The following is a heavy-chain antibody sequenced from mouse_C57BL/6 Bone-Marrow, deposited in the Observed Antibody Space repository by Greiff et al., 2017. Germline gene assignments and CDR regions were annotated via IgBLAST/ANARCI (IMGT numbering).Heavy chain of an antibody. CDR1: GFNIKNTY. Sequence: EVQLQQSVAELVRPGASVKLSCTASGFNIKNTYMHWVKQRHEQGLEWIGRIDPANGNTKYAPKIQGKATITADTSSNTAYLRLSSRTSEDTAIYYCARERGYFTCPYFDYWGQGTTLTVSS. D-gene: IGHD2-14*01. V-gene: IGHV14-3*01. J-gene: IGHJ2*01. CDR3: ARERGYFTCPYFDY. CDR2: IDPANGNT.